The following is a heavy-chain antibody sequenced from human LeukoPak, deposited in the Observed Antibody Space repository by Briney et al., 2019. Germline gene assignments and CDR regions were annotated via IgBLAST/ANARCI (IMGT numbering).Heavy chain of an antibody. D-gene: IGHD1-26*01. J-gene: IGHJ4*02. V-gene: IGHV3-30-3*01. Sequence: PGRSLRLSCAASGFTFSSYAMHWVRQAPGKGLEWVAVISYDGSNKYYADSVKGRFTISRDNSKNTLYLQMNSLRAEDTAVYYCARERWELLRWGQGTLVTVSS. CDR2: ISYDGSNK. CDR3: ARERWELLR. CDR1: GFTFSSYA.